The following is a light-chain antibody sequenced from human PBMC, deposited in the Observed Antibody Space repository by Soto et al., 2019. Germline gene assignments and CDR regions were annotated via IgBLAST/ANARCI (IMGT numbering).Light chain of an antibody. CDR1: SSDVGGYSY. CDR2: DVS. V-gene: IGLV2-11*01. Sequence: QPERAQPASVAGSRGRPIAISCTGSSSDVGGYSYVSWYQQHPGKAPKLMISDVSKRPSGVPDRFSGSKFGNTASLTISGLQAEDEADYYCCSYAGAFTYGFGSGTKVTVL. CDR3: CSYAGAFTYG. J-gene: IGLJ1*01.